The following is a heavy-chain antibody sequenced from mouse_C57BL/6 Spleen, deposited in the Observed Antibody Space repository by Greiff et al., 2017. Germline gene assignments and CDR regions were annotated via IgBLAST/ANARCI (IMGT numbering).Heavy chain of an antibody. CDR1: GYSITSGYY. V-gene: IGHV3-6*01. Sequence: DVKLQESGPGLVKPSQSLSLTCSVTGYSITSGYYWNWIRQFPGNKLEWMGYISYDGSNNYNPSLKNRISITRDTSKNQFFLKLNSVTTEDTATYYCARNWDDWYFDVWGTGTTVTVSS. CDR3: ARNWDDWYFDV. D-gene: IGHD4-1*01. CDR2: ISYDGSN. J-gene: IGHJ1*03.